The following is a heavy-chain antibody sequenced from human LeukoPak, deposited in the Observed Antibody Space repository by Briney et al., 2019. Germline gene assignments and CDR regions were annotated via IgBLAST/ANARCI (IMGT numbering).Heavy chain of an antibody. D-gene: IGHD5-18*01. CDR1: GFTFDDYA. J-gene: IGHJ6*02. CDR3: AKDRTAMAPGYYYGMDV. Sequence: GGSLRLSCAASGFTFDDYAMHWVRPAPGKGLEWVSGNSWNSGSIGYADSVKGRFTISRDNAKNSLYLQMNSLRAEDTALYYCAKDRTAMAPGYYYGMDVWGQGTTVTVSS. CDR2: NSWNSGSI. V-gene: IGHV3-9*01.